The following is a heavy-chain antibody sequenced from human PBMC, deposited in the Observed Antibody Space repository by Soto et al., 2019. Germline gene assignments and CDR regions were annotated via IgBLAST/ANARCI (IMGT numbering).Heavy chain of an antibody. J-gene: IGHJ5*02. CDR2: INPNSGGT. CDR1: GYTFTGYY. V-gene: IGHV1-2*04. Sequence: ASVKVSCKASGYTFTGYYMHWVRQAPGQGLEWMGWINPNSGGTNYAQKFQGWVTMTRDTSISTAYMELSRLRSDDTAVYYCARGGYHIRGWFDPWGQGTLVTVSS. D-gene: IGHD3-3*01. CDR3: ARGGYHIRGWFDP.